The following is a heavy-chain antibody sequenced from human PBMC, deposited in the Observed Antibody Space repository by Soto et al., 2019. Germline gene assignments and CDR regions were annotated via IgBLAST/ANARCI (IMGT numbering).Heavy chain of an antibody. CDR1: GVRFSKAW. V-gene: IGHV3-15*01. D-gene: IGHD3-3*01. Sequence: RGPMRLSCAASGVRFSKAWMISVRLTPGKGLEWVGRIKNKTDGAIADYPAPVRDRFTISRDDSRSTLYLQMNSLKTEDTAVYYCITDPYYDFWSGYHFDYWGQGTLGTV. CDR3: ITDPYYDFWSGYHFDY. J-gene: IGHJ4*02. CDR2: IKNKTDGAIA.